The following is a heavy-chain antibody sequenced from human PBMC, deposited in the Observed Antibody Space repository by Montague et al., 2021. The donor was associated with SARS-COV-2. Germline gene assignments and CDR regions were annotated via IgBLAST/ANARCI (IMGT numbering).Heavy chain of an antibody. V-gene: IGHV4-34*01. J-gene: IGHJ5*02. CDR2: INHTGST. CDR1: SGSFSNYY. D-gene: IGHD2-2*01. CDR3: ARPFRMGMADMPLLT. Sequence: SETLSLTCAVYSGSFSNYYWTWIRQPPGKRLEWIGEINHTGSTTYNPSLKSRVTISVDTSKNQFSLKLTSVTVADTAVYSCARPFRMGMADMPLLTWGQGTLVTVSS.